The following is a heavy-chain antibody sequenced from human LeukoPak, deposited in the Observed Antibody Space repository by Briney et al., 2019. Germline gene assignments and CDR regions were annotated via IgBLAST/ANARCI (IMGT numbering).Heavy chain of an antibody. V-gene: IGHV4-59*01. Sequence: QPSETLSLTCTVSGGSISSYYWSWIRQPPGKGLEWIGYIYYSGSTSYNPSLKSRVTISVDTSKNQFSLKLSSVTAADTAVYYCARARGGVSWFDPWGQGTLVTVSS. D-gene: IGHD2-8*02. J-gene: IGHJ5*02. CDR3: ARARGGVSWFDP. CDR2: IYYSGST. CDR1: GGSISSYY.